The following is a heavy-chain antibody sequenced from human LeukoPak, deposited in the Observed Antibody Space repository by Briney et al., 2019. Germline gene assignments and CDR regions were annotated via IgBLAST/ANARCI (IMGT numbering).Heavy chain of an antibody. CDR3: AKDMVGTTVTDGELDY. CDR2: ISYDGSNK. J-gene: IGHJ4*02. Sequence: GGSLRLSCAASGFTFSSYWMSWVRQAPGKGLEWVAVISYDGSNKYYADSVKGRFTISRDNSKNTLYLQMNSLRAEDTAVYYCAKDMVGTTVTDGELDYWGQGTLVTVSS. D-gene: IGHD4-17*01. V-gene: IGHV3-30*18. CDR1: GFTFSSYW.